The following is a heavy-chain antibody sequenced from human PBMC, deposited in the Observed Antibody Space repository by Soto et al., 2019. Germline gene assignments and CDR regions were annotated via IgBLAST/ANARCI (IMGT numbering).Heavy chain of an antibody. J-gene: IGHJ4*02. CDR3: LRQGPGGY. Sequence: PGESLKISCKCSVYIFSTYWIGWVRQMPGKGLEWMGIIYPGDSDTRYSPSFQGQVTISADKSVSTAYLQWSSLKASDSGMYYCLRQGPGGYWGQGTLVTVSS. CDR1: VYIFSTYW. V-gene: IGHV5-51*01. CDR2: IYPGDSDT.